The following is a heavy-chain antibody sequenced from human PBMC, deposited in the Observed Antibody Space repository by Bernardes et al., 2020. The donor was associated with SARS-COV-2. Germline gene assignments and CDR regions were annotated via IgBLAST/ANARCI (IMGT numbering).Heavy chain of an antibody. CDR3: ARGRGAVAPMDH. D-gene: IGHD1-26*01. Sequence: GGSLRLSCVGSEFSLSSYWMHWVRQAPGKGLEWLSYISSRSTTIYVADTVKGRFAISRDNAKNSVYLQMNSLRAEDTAVYYCARGRGAVAPMDHWGQGTLVTVSS. J-gene: IGHJ4*02. V-gene: IGHV3-48*01. CDR1: EFSLSSYW. CDR2: ISSRSTTI.